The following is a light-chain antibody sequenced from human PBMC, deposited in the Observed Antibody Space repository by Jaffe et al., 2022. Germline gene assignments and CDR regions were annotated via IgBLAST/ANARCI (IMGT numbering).Light chain of an antibody. J-gene: IGLJ3*02. Sequence: QSALAQPASVSGSPGQSITISCTGTSSDVGGYNFVSWYQQHPGKAPKLMIYDVTNRPSGVPNRFSGSKSGNTASLTISGLQAEDEADYYCASYTTSGTVLFGGGTKLTVL. CDR2: DVT. CDR1: SSDVGGYNF. V-gene: IGLV2-14*03. CDR3: ASYTTSGTVL.